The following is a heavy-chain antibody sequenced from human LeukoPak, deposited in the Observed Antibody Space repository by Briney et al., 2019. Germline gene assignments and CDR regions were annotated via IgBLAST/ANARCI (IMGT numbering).Heavy chain of an antibody. CDR2: INQDGSEK. Sequence: GGSLRLSCSAPGFISSNYWMYWVRQAPGKGLEWVANINQDGSEKHYVDSVKGRFTISRDNAKNSLYLQMNSRRADDTAVYYCATSRTLDYWGQGTLVTISS. CDR1: GFISSNYW. J-gene: IGHJ4*02. CDR3: ATSRTLDY. V-gene: IGHV3-7*05.